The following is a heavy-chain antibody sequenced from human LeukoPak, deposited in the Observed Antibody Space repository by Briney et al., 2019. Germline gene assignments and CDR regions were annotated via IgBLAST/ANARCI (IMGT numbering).Heavy chain of an antibody. D-gene: IGHD3-3*01. CDR3: ARDYYDFWSGYSAHDALDI. J-gene: IGHJ3*02. Sequence: GRSLRLSCAASGFTFSSYAMHWVRQAPGKGLEWVAVISYDGSNKYYADSVKGRFTISRDNSKNTLYLQMNSLRAEDTAVYYCARDYYDFWSGYSAHDALDIWGQGTMVTVSS. CDR1: GFTFSSYA. CDR2: ISYDGSNK. V-gene: IGHV3-30-3*01.